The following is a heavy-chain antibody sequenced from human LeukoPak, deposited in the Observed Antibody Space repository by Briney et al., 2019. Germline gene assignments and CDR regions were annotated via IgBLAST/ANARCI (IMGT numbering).Heavy chain of an antibody. D-gene: IGHD3-9*01. CDR1: GFTVSSNY. J-gene: IGHJ4*02. CDR3: ATNKRGGLRYFDWLLPLDY. V-gene: IGHV3-53*01. Sequence: PGGSLRLSCAASGFTVSSNYMSWVRQAPGKGLEWVSVIYSGGSTYYADSVKGRFTISRDNSKNTLYLQINSLRAEDTAVYYCATNKRGGLRYFDWLLPLDYWGQGTLVTVSS. CDR2: IYSGGST.